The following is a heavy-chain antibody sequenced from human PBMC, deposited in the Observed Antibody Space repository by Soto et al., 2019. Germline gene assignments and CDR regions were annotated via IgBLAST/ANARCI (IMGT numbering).Heavy chain of an antibody. CDR2: ISGSGVST. Sequence: EVQLLESGGGLVQPGGSLRLSCAASGFTFSSYALGWGRQAPGRGLECVSAISGSGVSTFYADSVKGRFTISRDTSKNTLYLQMNTLTADDTAVYYCAKDHRIGGRLVEYMDVWGQGTTVTVSS. CDR1: GFTFSSYA. CDR3: AKDHRIGGRLVEYMDV. D-gene: IGHD3-10*01. J-gene: IGHJ6*02. V-gene: IGHV3-23*01.